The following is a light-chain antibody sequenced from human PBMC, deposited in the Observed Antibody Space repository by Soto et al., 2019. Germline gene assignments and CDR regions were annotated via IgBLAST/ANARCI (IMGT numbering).Light chain of an antibody. CDR3: QQYGSSGT. CDR1: QSVSSS. CDR2: GAS. V-gene: IGKV3-15*01. J-gene: IGKJ1*01. Sequence: EIMMTQSPATLSVSPGERATLSCRASQSVSSSLAWYQQKPGQAPRLLIYGASTRATGIPARFSGSGSGTEFTLTINSLQSEDFAVYYCQQYGSSGTFGQGTKVEIK.